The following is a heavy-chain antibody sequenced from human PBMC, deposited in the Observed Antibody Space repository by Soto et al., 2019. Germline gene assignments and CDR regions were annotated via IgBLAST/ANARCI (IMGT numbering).Heavy chain of an antibody. D-gene: IGHD6-19*01. CDR2: INSYSGNT. CDR1: GYNFTNYD. J-gene: IGHJ6*02. Sequence: QVHLVQSGAEVKKPGASVKVSCKASGYNFTNYDVNWVRQAPGQGHEWMGWINSYSGNTDYAQKFQGRVSLTTDTSTTTAYMELRSLRSDDTAVYYCARKPLAVGGLSYYGMDVWGQGTTVTVSS. V-gene: IGHV1-18*04. CDR3: ARKPLAVGGLSYYGMDV.